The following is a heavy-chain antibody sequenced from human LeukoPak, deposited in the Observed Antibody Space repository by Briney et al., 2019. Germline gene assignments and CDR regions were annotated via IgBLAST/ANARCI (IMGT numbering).Heavy chain of an antibody. CDR3: ARPSGYYWGGFDI. V-gene: IGHV4-39*01. Sequence: PGTLSLTRTLSGGAISCRHPLWGSSPPPPGHRPALLGSVFHSGTTYYNPPLESRVTISVATSTTESSLRLSSVTAADPAVYYCARPSGYYWGGFDIWGQGTMVSVSS. D-gene: IGHD3-9*01. CDR2: VFHSGTT. CDR1: GGAISCRHPL. J-gene: IGHJ3*02.